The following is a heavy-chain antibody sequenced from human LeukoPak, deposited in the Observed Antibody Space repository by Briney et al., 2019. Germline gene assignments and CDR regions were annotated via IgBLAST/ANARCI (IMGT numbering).Heavy chain of an antibody. V-gene: IGHV4-39*07. Sequence: PSETLSLTCTVSGVSISSSSYYWGWIRQPPGKGLEWIGSIYYSGSTYYNPSLKSRVTISVDTSKNQFSLKLTSVTAADTAVYYCARGDSSGHPAFDYWGQGTLVTVSS. J-gene: IGHJ4*02. CDR3: ARGDSSGHPAFDY. CDR1: GVSISSSSYY. CDR2: IYYSGST. D-gene: IGHD3-22*01.